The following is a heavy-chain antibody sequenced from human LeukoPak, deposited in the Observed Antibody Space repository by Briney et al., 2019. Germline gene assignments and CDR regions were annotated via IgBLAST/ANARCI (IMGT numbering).Heavy chain of an antibody. CDR1: GGSISSYY. J-gene: IGHJ2*01. Sequence: SETLSLTCTVSGGSISSYYWSWIRQPPGKGLEWIGYIYYSGSTNYNPSLKSRVTISVDTSKKQFSLKLSSVTAADTAVYYCARDKPRWLQRTKDWYFDLWGRGTLVTVSS. CDR3: ARDKPRWLQRTKDWYFDL. D-gene: IGHD5-24*01. V-gene: IGHV4-59*01. CDR2: IYYSGST.